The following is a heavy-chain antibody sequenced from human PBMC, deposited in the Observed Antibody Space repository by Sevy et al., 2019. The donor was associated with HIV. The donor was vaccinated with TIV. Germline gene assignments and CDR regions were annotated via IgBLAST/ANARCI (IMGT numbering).Heavy chain of an antibody. CDR1: GFIFTNYG. J-gene: IGHJ4*02. Sequence: GGSLRLSCAASGFIFTNYGMHWVRQAPGKGLEWVSGISNSGANTYYADSVRGRFTVSRDNSKNTVYLQLNSLRAEDTAIYYCAKEWTLLSDWYGEFDYWGQGTWSPSPQ. CDR3: AKEWTLLSDWYGEFDY. V-gene: IGHV3-23*01. CDR2: ISNSGANT. D-gene: IGHD6-19*01.